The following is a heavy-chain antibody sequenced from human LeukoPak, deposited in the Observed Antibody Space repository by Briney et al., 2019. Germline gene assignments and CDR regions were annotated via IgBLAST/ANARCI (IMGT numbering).Heavy chain of an antibody. Sequence: ASVKVSCKASGGTFSNYTINWVRQAPGQGLEWMGRIIPIFGTTNYAQKFQGRVTITTDESTSTAYMELSSLRSEDTAVYYCARVDTRGPVYYFWGQGTLVTVSS. D-gene: IGHD5-18*01. CDR3: ARVDTRGPVYYF. CDR1: GGTFSNYT. V-gene: IGHV1-69*05. CDR2: IIPIFGTT. J-gene: IGHJ4*02.